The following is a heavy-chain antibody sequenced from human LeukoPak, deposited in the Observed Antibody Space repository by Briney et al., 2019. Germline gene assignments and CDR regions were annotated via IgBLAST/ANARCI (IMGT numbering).Heavy chain of an antibody. V-gene: IGHV4-39*01. Sequence: SETLSLTCTVSGGSISSSSYYWGWIRQPPGKGLEWIGSIYYSGSTYYNPSLKSRVTISVDTSKNQFSLKLSSVTAADTAVYYCASVSRATINYWGQGTLVTVSS. CDR1: GGSISSSSYY. CDR3: ASVSRATINY. D-gene: IGHD1-26*01. CDR2: IYYSGST. J-gene: IGHJ4*02.